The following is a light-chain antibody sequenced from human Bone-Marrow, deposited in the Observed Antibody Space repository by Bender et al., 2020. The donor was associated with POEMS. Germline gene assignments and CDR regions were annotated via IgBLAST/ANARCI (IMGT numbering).Light chain of an antibody. CDR1: SSNIGSNS. CDR3: ATWHDSLNGWV. CDR2: STY. J-gene: IGLJ3*02. V-gene: IGLV1-44*01. Sequence: QSVLTQSPSASGTPGQRVTISCSGRSSNIGSNSVNWYQQVPGAAPKLLIYSTYHRPSGVPDRFSGSKSGTSASLAISALQSEDEGDYYCATWHDSLNGWVFGGGTKLAVL.